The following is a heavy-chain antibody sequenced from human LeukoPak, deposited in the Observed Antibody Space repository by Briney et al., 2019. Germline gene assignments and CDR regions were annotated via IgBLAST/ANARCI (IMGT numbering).Heavy chain of an antibody. CDR3: ARARDGDRFAFDY. Sequence: PSETLSLTCTVSGVSISSYYWSWIRQPPGKGLEWVGYIYYSGSTDYHPSLRSRVTMSVDTSKSPFSLKLNSVTATDTAVYYCARARDGDRFAFDYWGQGSLVTVSS. V-gene: IGHV4-59*08. D-gene: IGHD5-24*01. CDR1: GVSISSYY. CDR2: IYYSGST. J-gene: IGHJ4*02.